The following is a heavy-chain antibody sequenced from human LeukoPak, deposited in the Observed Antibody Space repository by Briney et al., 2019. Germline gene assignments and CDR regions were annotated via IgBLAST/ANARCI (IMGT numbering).Heavy chain of an antibody. CDR1: GGSMTSRY. D-gene: IGHD6-13*01. CDR2: IHDSGST. J-gene: IGHJ4*02. CDR3: ARGSKAAPGTFDY. Sequence: SETLSLTCTVSGGSMTSRYWSWIRQSPGKGLEWIGYIHDSGSTNYNPSLRSRVTISLDTSINHFSLRLSSVTAADTAVYYCARGSKAAPGTFDYWGQGTLVTVSS. V-gene: IGHV4-59*11.